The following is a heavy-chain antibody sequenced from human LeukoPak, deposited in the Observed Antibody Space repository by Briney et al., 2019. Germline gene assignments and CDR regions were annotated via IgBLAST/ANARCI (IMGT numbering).Heavy chain of an antibody. CDR3: ARLVRYCSTDTCYPFDC. V-gene: IGHV4-59*08. J-gene: IGHJ4*02. Sequence: SETLSLTCNVSGGSINSYYWGWVRQPPGRGLEWIGWIYHSGITDYHPSLKSRATISVDKSKNQFSLKLNSVTAADTAVYYCARLVRYCSTDTCYPFDCWGQGTLVTVSS. D-gene: IGHD2-2*01. CDR2: IYHSGIT. CDR1: GGSINSYY.